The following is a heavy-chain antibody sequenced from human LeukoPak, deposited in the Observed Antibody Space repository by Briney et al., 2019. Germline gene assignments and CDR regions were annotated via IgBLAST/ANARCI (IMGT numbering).Heavy chain of an antibody. CDR1: GLTFSGSW. CDR2: IDRDIGEK. CDR3: AKSGTYFDFDH. J-gene: IGHJ4*02. Sequence: GGSLRPSCAASGLTFSGSWMSWVRQAPGQGLEWVALIDRDIGEKYYGDSVKGRFTISRDNTKNSLYLQMNSLIPEDTAVYYCAKSGTYFDFDHWGQGTLVTVTS. V-gene: IGHV3-7*01. D-gene: IGHD2-21*01.